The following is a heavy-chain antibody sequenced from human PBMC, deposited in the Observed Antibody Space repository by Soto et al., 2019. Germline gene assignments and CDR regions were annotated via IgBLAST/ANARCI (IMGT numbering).Heavy chain of an antibody. Sequence: ASVKVSCKASGYTFTGYYMHWVRQAPGQGLEWMGWINPNSGGTNYAQKFQGRVTMTRDTSISTAYMELSRLRSDDTAVYYCASGAYDSSGYYDYYYYYGMDVWGQGTMVTVSS. CDR2: INPNSGGT. V-gene: IGHV1-2*02. D-gene: IGHD3-22*01. CDR3: ASGAYDSSGYYDYYYYYGMDV. CDR1: GYTFTGYY. J-gene: IGHJ6*02.